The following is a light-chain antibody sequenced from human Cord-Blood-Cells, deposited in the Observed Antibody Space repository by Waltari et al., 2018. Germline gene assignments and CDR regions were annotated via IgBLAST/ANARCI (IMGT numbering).Light chain of an antibody. V-gene: IGLV2-18*02. J-gene: IGLJ1*01. CDR3: SSYTSSSTYV. CDR2: EAS. Sequence: QSALTQPPSVSGSPGQSVTISCTGTSSDVGSYNRVSWYQQPPGTAPKLMIYEASNRPSGVPDRFSGSKSGNTACLTISGLQAEDEADYYCSSYTSSSTYVFGTGTKVTVL. CDR1: SSDVGSYNR.